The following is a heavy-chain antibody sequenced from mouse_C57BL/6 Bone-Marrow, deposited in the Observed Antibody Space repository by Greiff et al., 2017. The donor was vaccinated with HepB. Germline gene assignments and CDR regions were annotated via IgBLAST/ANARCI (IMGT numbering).Heavy chain of an antibody. Sequence: QVQLQQSGAELARPGASVKLSCKACGYTFTSYGISWVKQRTGQGLEWIGEIYPRSGNTYYNEKFKGKATLTADKSSSTAYMELRSLTSEDSAVYFCAREDYGSSPFAYWGQGTLVTVSA. D-gene: IGHD1-1*01. CDR1: GYTFTSYG. V-gene: IGHV1-81*01. J-gene: IGHJ3*01. CDR3: AREDYGSSPFAY. CDR2: IYPRSGNT.